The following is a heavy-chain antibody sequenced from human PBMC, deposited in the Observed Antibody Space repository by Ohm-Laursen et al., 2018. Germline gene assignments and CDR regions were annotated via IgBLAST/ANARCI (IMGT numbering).Heavy chain of an antibody. CDR3: ARGLDEAGYSSFDY. Sequence: SLRLSCAASGFTFSRYWMHWIRQAPGKGLVWVARVNGDGRRTAYADYVRGRFIISRDNAKNTLYVELNSLRAEDTAMYYCARGLDEAGYSSFDYWGQGTLVTVSS. V-gene: IGHV3-74*01. CDR1: GFTFSRYW. J-gene: IGHJ4*02. D-gene: IGHD6-19*01. CDR2: VNGDGRRT.